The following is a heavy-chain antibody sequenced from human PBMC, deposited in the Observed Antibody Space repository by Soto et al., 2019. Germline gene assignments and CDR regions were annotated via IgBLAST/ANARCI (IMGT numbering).Heavy chain of an antibody. CDR3: ARTGPPVDY. CDR1: GYTFSSYA. Sequence: QVQLVQSGAEVKKPGASVKVSCKASGYTFSSYAISWGLQAPGQGLEWMGWIITYTGNTNYAQKLQGRVTMTTDTSTTTAYMDLRSLRSDDTAVYYCARTGPPVDYWGQGTQVTVSS. V-gene: IGHV1-18*01. CDR2: IITYTGNT. J-gene: IGHJ4*02.